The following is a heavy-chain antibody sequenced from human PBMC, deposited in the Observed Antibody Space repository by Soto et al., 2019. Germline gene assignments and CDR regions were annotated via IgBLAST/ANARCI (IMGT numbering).Heavy chain of an antibody. Sequence: PSETLSLTCTVPGGSISSYYWSWIRQPPGKGLEWIGYIYYSGSTNYNPSLKSRVTISVDTSKNQFSLKLSSVTAADTAVYYCAREAYSGYDLLFDYWGQGTLVTVSS. J-gene: IGHJ4*02. CDR2: IYYSGST. D-gene: IGHD5-12*01. V-gene: IGHV4-59*01. CDR3: AREAYSGYDLLFDY. CDR1: GGSISSYY.